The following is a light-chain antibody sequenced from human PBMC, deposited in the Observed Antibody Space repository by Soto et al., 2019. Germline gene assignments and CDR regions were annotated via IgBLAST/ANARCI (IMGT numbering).Light chain of an antibody. Sequence: QPVLTQPPSASASLGASVRLTCTLNSGHSSYAIAWHQQQPEKGPQYLMKINSDGSHSKGGGIPDRFSGSSSGAERYLTISSLQSEDEADYYCHVCGTGMVFGGGTKLTVL. CDR1: SGHSSYA. V-gene: IGLV4-69*01. CDR2: INSDGSH. J-gene: IGLJ2*01. CDR3: HVCGTGMV.